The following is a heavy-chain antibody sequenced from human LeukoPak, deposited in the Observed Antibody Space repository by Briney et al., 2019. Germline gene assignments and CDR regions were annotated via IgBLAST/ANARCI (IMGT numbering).Heavy chain of an antibody. CDR1: GFTFSSYA. Sequence: PGGSLRLSCAASGFTFSSYAMSWVRQAPGKGLEWVSAISGSGDSTYYADSVKGRYTISRDNCKNTLYLQMNSLTAEYSAVYYCAKVPLIVVVVWVDYWGQGTLVTVSS. CDR2: ISGSGDST. V-gene: IGHV3-23*01. D-gene: IGHD3-22*01. J-gene: IGHJ4*02. CDR3: AKVPLIVVVVWVDY.